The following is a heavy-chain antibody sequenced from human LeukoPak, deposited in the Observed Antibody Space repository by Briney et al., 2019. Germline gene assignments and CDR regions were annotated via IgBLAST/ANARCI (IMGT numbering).Heavy chain of an antibody. Sequence: PSETLSLTCTVSGGSISSYYWSWIRQPPGKGLEWIGYMFYSGSTNYNPSLKSRVTILVDTSRYQFFLKLSSVTAADTAVYYCARGRYDSSGYNNWFDPWGQATPVTV. D-gene: IGHD3-22*01. V-gene: IGHV4-59*01. CDR2: MFYSGST. CDR1: GGSISSYY. J-gene: IGHJ5*02. CDR3: ARGRYDSSGYNNWFDP.